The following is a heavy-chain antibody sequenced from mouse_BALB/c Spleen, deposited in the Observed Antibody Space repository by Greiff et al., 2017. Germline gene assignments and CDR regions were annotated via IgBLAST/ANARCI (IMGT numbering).Heavy chain of an antibody. Sequence: EVNVVESGAELVKPGASVKLSCTASGFNIKDTYMHWVKQRPEQGLEWIGRIDPANGNTKYDPKFQGKATITADTSSNTAYLQLSSLTSEDTAVYYCARRGLDYWGQGTTLTVSS. D-gene: IGHD3-3*01. CDR1: GFNIKDTY. CDR2: IDPANGNT. V-gene: IGHV14-3*02. J-gene: IGHJ2*01. CDR3: ARRGLDY.